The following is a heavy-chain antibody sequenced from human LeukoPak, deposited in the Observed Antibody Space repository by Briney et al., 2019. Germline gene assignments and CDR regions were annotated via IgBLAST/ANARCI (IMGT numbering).Heavy chain of an antibody. V-gene: IGHV4-34*01. D-gene: IGHD3-3*01. Sequence: SETLSLTCAVYGGSFSGYYWSWIRQPPGKGLEWIGEINHSGSTNYNPSLKSRVTISVDTSKNQFSLKLSSVTAADTAVYYCARGLRVRAYYMDVWGKGTTVTISS. CDR1: GGSFSGYY. CDR3: ARGLRVRAYYMDV. J-gene: IGHJ6*03. CDR2: INHSGST.